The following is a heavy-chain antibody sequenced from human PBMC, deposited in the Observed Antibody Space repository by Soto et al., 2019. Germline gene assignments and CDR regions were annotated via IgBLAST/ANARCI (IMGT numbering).Heavy chain of an antibody. CDR2: IYHSGST. V-gene: IGHV4-4*02. Sequence: SETLSLTCAVSGGSISSSNWWSWVRQPPGRGLEWIGEIYHSGSTNYNPSLKSRVTISVDKSKNQFSLKLSSVTAADTAVYYCARTIAAAGQVNWFDPWGQGTLVTVSS. CDR3: ARTIAAAGQVNWFDP. D-gene: IGHD6-13*01. CDR1: GGSISSSNW. J-gene: IGHJ5*02.